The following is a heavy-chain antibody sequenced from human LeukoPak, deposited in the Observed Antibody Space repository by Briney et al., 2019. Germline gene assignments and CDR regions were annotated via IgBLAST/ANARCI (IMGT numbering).Heavy chain of an antibody. J-gene: IGHJ4*02. D-gene: IGHD5-24*01. V-gene: IGHV4-39*01. CDR3: ARLLDGYNYGDY. CDR1: GGSISSSSYY. CDR2: IYYSGST. Sequence: SETLSLTCTVSGGSISSSSYYWGWIRQPPGKGLEGIGSIYYSGSTYYNPSLKSRVTISVDTSKNQFSLKLSSVTAADTAVYYCARLLDGYNYGDYWGQGTLVTVSS.